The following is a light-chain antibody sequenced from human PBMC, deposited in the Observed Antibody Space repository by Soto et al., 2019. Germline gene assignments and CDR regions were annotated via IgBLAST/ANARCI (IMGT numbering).Light chain of an antibody. CDR2: GAS. CDR3: QQYGSSPLT. V-gene: IGKV3-20*01. CDR1: QSVSSSY. J-gene: IGKJ4*01. Sequence: EIVLTQSPGTLSLSPGERATLSCRASQSVSSSYLAWYQQKPGQAPRLLIYGASSRATGIPDRFRGSGSGIDFPLTISRLEPEDFAVYYCQQYGSSPLTFGGGTKVEIK.